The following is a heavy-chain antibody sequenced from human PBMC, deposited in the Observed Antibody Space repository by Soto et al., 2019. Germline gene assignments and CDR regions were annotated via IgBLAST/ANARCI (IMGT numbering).Heavy chain of an antibody. CDR1: GFTFSSYG. CDR3: ARESRYSSSWYVPNFDY. D-gene: IGHD6-13*01. Sequence: QVQLVESGGGVVQPGRSLRLSCAASGFTFSSYGMHWVRQAPGKGLEWVAVISYDGSNKYYADSVKGRFTISRDNSKNTLYLQMNSLRAEDTAVYYCARESRYSSSWYVPNFDYWGQGTLVTVSS. V-gene: IGHV3-30*03. CDR2: ISYDGSNK. J-gene: IGHJ4*02.